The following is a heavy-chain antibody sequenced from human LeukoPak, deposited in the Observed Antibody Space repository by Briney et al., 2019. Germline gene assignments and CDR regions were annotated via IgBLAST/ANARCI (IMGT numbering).Heavy chain of an antibody. CDR1: GGSFSGYY. D-gene: IGHD3-22*01. J-gene: IGHJ6*02. CDR2: INHSGST. CDR3: ARGAYDSSGYWDYYYGMDV. Sequence: SETLSLTCAVYGGSFSGYYWSWIRQPPGKGLEWIGEINHSGSTNYNPSLKSRVTISVDTSKNQFSLKLSSVTAADTAVYYCARGAYDSSGYWDYYYGMDVWGQGTTVTVSS. V-gene: IGHV4-34*01.